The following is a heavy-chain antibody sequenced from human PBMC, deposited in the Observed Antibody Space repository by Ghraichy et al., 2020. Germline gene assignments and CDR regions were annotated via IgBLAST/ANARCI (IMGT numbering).Heavy chain of an antibody. Sequence: GGSLRLSCAASGFTFSSYAMSWVRQAPGKGLEWVSAISGSGGSTYYADSVKGRFTISRDNSKNTLYLQMNSLRAEDTAVYYCAKDLSYDSSGLLLRGPYYYYYYMDVWGKGTTVTVSS. V-gene: IGHV3-23*01. CDR3: AKDLSYDSSGLLLRGPYYYYYYMDV. D-gene: IGHD3-22*01. J-gene: IGHJ6*03. CDR1: GFTFSSYA. CDR2: ISGSGGST.